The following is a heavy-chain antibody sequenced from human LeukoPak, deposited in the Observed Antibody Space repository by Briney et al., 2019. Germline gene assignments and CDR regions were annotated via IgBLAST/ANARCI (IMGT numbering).Heavy chain of an antibody. CDR1: GFAFSSYE. CDR3: ALAPMTTVTSFDY. CDR2: ISSSGSTI. Sequence: GGSLRLSCAASGFAFSSYEMNWVRQAPGKGLEWVSYISSSGSTIYYADSVRGRFTISRDNAKNSLYLQMNSLRAEDTAVYYCALAPMTTVTSFDYWGQGTLVTVSS. V-gene: IGHV3-48*03. D-gene: IGHD4-17*01. J-gene: IGHJ4*02.